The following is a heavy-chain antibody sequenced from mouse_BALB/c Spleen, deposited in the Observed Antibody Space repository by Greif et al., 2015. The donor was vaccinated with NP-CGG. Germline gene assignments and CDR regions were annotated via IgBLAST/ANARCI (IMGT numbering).Heavy chain of an antibody. CDR3: ARHSAFGHSDY. D-gene: IGHD3-1*01. Sequence: EVKVVESGGGLVKPGGSLKLSCAASGFAFSSYDMSWVRQTPEKRLEWVAYISSGGGSTYYPDTVKGRFTISRDNAKNTLYLQMSSLKSEDTAMYYCARHSAFGHSDYWGQGTTLTVSS. V-gene: IGHV5-12-1*01. J-gene: IGHJ2*01. CDR2: ISSGGGST. CDR1: GFAFSSYD.